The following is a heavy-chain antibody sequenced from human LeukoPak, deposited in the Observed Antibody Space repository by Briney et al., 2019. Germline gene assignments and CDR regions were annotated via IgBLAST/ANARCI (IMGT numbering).Heavy chain of an antibody. Sequence: GGSLRLSCAASGFTFSSYWMHWVRQAPGKGLEWVSSISSSSSYIYYADSVKGRFTISRDNAKNSLYLQMNSLRAEDTAVYYCARVPRRGAYGVAMDVWGKGTTVTVSS. CDR1: GFTFSSYW. D-gene: IGHD2-15*01. CDR3: ARVPRRGAYGVAMDV. J-gene: IGHJ6*04. CDR2: ISSSSSYI. V-gene: IGHV3-21*01.